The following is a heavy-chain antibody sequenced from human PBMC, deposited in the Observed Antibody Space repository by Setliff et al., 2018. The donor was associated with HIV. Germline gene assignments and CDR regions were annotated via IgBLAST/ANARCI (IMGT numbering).Heavy chain of an antibody. D-gene: IGHD2-2*01. CDR1: GGSISSSNW. V-gene: IGHV4-4*02. Sequence: PSETLSLTCAVSGGSISSSNWWSWVRQPPGKGLEWIGEIYHSGSTNYNPSFKSRVTMSVDKSKNQFSLKLSSVTAADTAVYYCARVIGSPAAPYYYYYIDVWGKGTTVTVSS. CDR3: ARVIGSPAAPYYYYYIDV. J-gene: IGHJ6*03. CDR2: IYHSGST.